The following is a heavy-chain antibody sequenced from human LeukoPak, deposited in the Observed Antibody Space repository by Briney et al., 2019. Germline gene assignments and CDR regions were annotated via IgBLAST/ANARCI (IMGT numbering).Heavy chain of an antibody. CDR2: ISAYNGNT. D-gene: IGHD3-10*01. J-gene: IGHJ4*02. CDR1: GYTFTSYG. CDR3: ARAPAGSGSYYKGQLILDY. V-gene: IGHV1-18*01. Sequence: ASVKVSCKASGYTFTSYGISWVRQAPGQGLEWMGWISAYNGNTNYAQKLQGRVTMTTDTSTSTAYMELRSLRSDDTAVYYCARAPAGSGSYYKGQLILDYWGQGTLVTVSS.